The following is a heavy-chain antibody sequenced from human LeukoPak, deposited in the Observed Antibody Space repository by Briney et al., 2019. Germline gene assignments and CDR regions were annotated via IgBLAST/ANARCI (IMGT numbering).Heavy chain of an antibody. CDR3: TNFDWLLYHGASYYFYYMDV. J-gene: IGHJ6*03. D-gene: IGHD3-9*01. Sequence: GGSLRLSCAASGFTFSNAWKSWVRQAPGKGLEWVGRIKSKTDGGTIDYAAPVKGRFTISRDDLKNTLFLQMNSLKTEDTAVYYSTNFDWLLYHGASYYFYYMDVWGKGTTVSVSS. V-gene: IGHV3-15*01. CDR1: GFTFSNAW. CDR2: IKSKTDGGTI.